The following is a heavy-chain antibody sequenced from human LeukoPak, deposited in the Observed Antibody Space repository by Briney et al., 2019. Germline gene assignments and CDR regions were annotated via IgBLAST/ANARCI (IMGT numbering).Heavy chain of an antibody. D-gene: IGHD3-22*01. J-gene: IGHJ6*02. CDR3: AKRYYYDSSGYTYYYYGMDV. CDR1: GFTFFNFP. CDR2: ISGSGGST. V-gene: IGHV3-23*01. Sequence: GGSLRLSCAASGFTFFNFPMNWVRKAPGKGLEWVSAISGSGGSTYYADSVKGRFTISRDNSKNTLYLQMNSLRAEDTAVYYCAKRYYYDSSGYTYYYYGMDVWGQGTTVTVSS.